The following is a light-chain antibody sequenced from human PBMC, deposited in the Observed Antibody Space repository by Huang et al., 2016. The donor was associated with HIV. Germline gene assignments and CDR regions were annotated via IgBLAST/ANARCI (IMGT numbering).Light chain of an antibody. CDR3: MQTLKIPLT. V-gene: IGKV2-28*01. CDR2: LAS. J-gene: IGKJ3*01. CDR1: QSLLPDDGNIY. Sequence: DVAMSQSPLSLPVVPGEPAFISCRSNQSLLPDDGNIYLDWFLQRAGQSPQLLIYLASSRASGVPDRFSAGGSGTDFTLKISRVEADDVGVYYCMQTLKIPLTFGPGTKVDIK.